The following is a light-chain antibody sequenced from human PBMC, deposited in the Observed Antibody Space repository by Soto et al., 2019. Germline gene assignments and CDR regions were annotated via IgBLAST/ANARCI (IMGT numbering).Light chain of an antibody. CDR3: SSYTSSSTPNV. Sequence: QSVLTQPPSASGTPGQGVTISCSGSTSNIGSNYVYWYQQLPGTAPKLLIYRNNQRPSGVPDRFSGSKSGTSASLTISGLQAEDEADYYCSSYTSSSTPNVFGTGTKLTVL. CDR2: RNN. CDR1: TSNIGSNY. V-gene: IGLV1-47*01. J-gene: IGLJ1*01.